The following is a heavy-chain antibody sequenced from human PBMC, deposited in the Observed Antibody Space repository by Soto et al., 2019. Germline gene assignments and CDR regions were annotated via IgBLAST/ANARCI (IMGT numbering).Heavy chain of an antibody. V-gene: IGHV3-23*01. J-gene: IGHJ6*02. D-gene: IGHD1-1*01. CDR2: VSDSGEST. Sequence: GSLRLSCAASGFTFSSYAMSWVRQAPGKGLEWVSGVSDSGESTYYADSVKGRFTISRDNSKNTLSLQMNSLRAEDTAAYFCAKFIGIPRVGVDVWGQGTTVTVSS. CDR1: GFTFSSYA. CDR3: AKFIGIPRVGVDV.